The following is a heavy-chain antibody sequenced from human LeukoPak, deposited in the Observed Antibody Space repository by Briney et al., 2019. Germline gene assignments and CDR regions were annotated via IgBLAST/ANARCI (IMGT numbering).Heavy chain of an antibody. CDR1: GFTVSSNY. CDR2: IYSGGST. D-gene: IGHD3-22*01. V-gene: IGHV3-53*01. CDR3: ARAHYDSSGPLYFDY. J-gene: IGHJ4*02. Sequence: GGSLRLSCAASGFTVSSNYMSWVRQAPGKGLEWVSVIYSGGSTYYADSVKGRFTISRDNSKNTLHLQMNSLRAEDTAVYYCARAHYDSSGPLYFDYWGQGTLVTVSS.